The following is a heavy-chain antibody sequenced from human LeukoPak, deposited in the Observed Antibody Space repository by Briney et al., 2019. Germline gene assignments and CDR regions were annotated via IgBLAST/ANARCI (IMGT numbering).Heavy chain of an antibody. CDR3: AKNYYDSSGYYYFDY. D-gene: IGHD3-22*01. CDR1: GFTFSSYG. CDR2: ISYDGSNK. V-gene: IGHV3-30*18. J-gene: IGHJ4*02. Sequence: GGSLRLSCAASGFTFSSYGMHWVRQAPGKGLEWVAVISYDGSNKYYADSVKGRFTISRDNSKNTLYLQMNSLRAEDTAVYYCAKNYYDSSGYYYFDYWGQGTLVTVSS.